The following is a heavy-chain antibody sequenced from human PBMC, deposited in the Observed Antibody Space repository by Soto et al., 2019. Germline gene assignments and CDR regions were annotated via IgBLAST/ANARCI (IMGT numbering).Heavy chain of an antibody. J-gene: IGHJ3*02. CDR3: ARDTVTTSDDAFDI. Sequence: WTWIRQPPGKRLEWIGYVYYSGRTNYNPSLKSRVTISVDMSKNQFSLKLSSVTAADTAVYYCARDTVTTSDDAFDIWGQGTMVTVSS. D-gene: IGHD4-17*01. CDR2: VYYSGRT. V-gene: IGHV4-59*01.